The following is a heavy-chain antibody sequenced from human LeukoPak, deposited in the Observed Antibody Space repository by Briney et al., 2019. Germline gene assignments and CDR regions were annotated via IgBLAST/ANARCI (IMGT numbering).Heavy chain of an antibody. Sequence: SETLSLTCTVSGGSISSSSYYWGCIRQPPGKGLEWIGIIYYSGSTFYNPSLKSRVTMSVDASTNQFSLRLSSMTAADTAVYYCARALGSHISTSPPWFDPWGQGTLVTVSS. J-gene: IGHJ5*02. CDR2: IYYSGST. V-gene: IGHV4-39*07. CDR3: ARALGSHISTSPPWFDP. D-gene: IGHD6-13*01. CDR1: GGSISSSSYY.